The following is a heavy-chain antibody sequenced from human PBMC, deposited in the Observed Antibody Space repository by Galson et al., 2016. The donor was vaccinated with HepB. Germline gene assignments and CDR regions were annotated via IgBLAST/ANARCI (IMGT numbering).Heavy chain of an antibody. V-gene: IGHV1-3*04. D-gene: IGHD3-10*01. CDR1: GYTFITYG. CDR2: IITGNGDT. CDR3: ARPRDYYGSGQDPYYGMGV. Sequence: SVKVSCKASGYTFITYGISWVRQAPGQRLEWLGWIITGNGDTKYSQKFQGRVTITRDTSASTVYMELSSLRSEDTTVYYCARPRDYYGSGQDPYYGMGVWGQGTTVTVSS. J-gene: IGHJ6*01.